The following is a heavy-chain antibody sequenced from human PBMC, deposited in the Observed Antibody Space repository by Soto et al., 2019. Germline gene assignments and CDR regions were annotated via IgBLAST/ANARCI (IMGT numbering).Heavy chain of an antibody. Sequence: QVQLVESGGGVVQPGRSLRISCAASGFSFSHYGMHWVRQAPGRGLEWVAVISYDGNNRYYLDSVKGRFTISRDNPKNTLFLQMNSLRGEDTAVYYCAKERDNTGYPLDYWGQGTLVTVSS. CDR2: ISYDGNNR. CDR3: AKERDNTGYPLDY. CDR1: GFSFSHYG. D-gene: IGHD3-22*01. J-gene: IGHJ4*02. V-gene: IGHV3-30*18.